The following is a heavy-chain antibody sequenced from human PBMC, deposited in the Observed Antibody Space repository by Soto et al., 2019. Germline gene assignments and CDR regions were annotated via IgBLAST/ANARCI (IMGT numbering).Heavy chain of an antibody. CDR1: VGSFSDYY. J-gene: IGHJ3*01. V-gene: IGHV4-34*01. CDR3: ARVYSTTWSTDAFDV. CDR2: IKHSGLT. D-gene: IGHD2-2*01. Sequence: SETLSLTCAVSVGSFSDYYWSWIRQPPGKGLEWIGEIKHSGLTNYNSSLKSRITMSVDTTKNHFSLKLSSVTAADTAVYYCARVYSTTWSTDAFDVWGQGTVVTVSS.